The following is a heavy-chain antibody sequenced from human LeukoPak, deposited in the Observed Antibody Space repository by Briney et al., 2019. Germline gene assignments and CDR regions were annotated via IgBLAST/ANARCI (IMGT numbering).Heavy chain of an antibody. CDR3: ARGWLAETMVVTPYNY. V-gene: IGHV1-69*13. CDR2: IIPIFGTA. Sequence: ASVKVSCKASGGTFSSYAISWVRRAPGQGLEWMGGIIPIFGTANYAQKFPGRVTITAVESTSTAYMEVSSLRSEDTAVYYCARGWLAETMVVTPYNYWGQGTLVTVSS. J-gene: IGHJ4*02. D-gene: IGHD4-23*01. CDR1: GGTFSSYA.